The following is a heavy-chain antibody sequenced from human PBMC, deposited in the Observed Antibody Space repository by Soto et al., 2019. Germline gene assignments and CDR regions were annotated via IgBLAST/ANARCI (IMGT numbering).Heavy chain of an antibody. CDR3: ATFSGNYLDYGLDV. V-gene: IGHV5-51*01. D-gene: IGHD6-19*01. J-gene: IGHJ6*01. CDR2: IYAADSDT. Sequence: GESLKISCKGSAYSFTNYWIAWLRQMPEKVLECMGIIYAADSDTRYSPSFQGQVIISADTSIRTAYLQWDSLKPSDTAMYYCATFSGNYLDYGLDVWGEGTTFTLSS. CDR1: AYSFTNYW.